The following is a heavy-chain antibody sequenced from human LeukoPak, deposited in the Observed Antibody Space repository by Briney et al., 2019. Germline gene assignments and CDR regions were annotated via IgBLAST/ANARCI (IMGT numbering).Heavy chain of an antibody. CDR2: IYWDDDK. D-gene: IGHD6-13*01. J-gene: IGHJ5*02. CDR3: AHRLPSSSSWHGGFDP. V-gene: IGHV2-5*02. CDR1: GFSLSTSGVG. Sequence: SGPTLVNPTQTLTLTCTFSGFSLSTSGVGVGWIRQPPGKALEWLALIYWDDDKCYSPSLKSRLTITKDTSKNQVVLTMTNMDPVDTATYYCAHRLPSSSSWHGGFDPWGQGTLVTVSS.